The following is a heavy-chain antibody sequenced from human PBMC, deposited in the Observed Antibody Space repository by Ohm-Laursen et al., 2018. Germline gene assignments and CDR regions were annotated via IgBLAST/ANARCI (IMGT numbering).Heavy chain of an antibody. CDR2: ISAYNGNT. CDR1: GYTFTSYG. CDR3: ARGLRYFDWSALYYFDY. V-gene: IGHV1-18*01. D-gene: IGHD3-9*01. J-gene: IGHJ4*02. Sequence: VASVKVSCKASGYTFTSYGISWVRQAPGQGLEWMGWISAYNGNTNYAQKLQGRVTMTTDTSTSTAYMELRSLRSDDTAVYYCARGLRYFDWSALYYFDYWGQGTLVTVSS.